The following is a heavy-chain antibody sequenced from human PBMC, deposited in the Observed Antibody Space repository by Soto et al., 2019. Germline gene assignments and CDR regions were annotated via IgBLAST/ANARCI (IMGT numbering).Heavy chain of an antibody. Sequence: DVQLVESGGGLVKPGGSLRLSCAASGFNFHTYTMTWVRQAPGKGLEWVSYISGTSETIFYADSVKGRFTISRDNAKNSLYLQLNSLRDEETAGDYCATGYCRSDNCHFTHWGQGTLVTVSS. CDR2: ISGTSETI. CDR1: GFNFHTYT. V-gene: IGHV3-48*02. D-gene: IGHD2-2*03. J-gene: IGHJ4*02. CDR3: ATGYCRSDNCHFTH.